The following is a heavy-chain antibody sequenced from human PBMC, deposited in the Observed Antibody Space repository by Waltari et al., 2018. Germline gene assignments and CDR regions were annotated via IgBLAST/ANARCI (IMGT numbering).Heavy chain of an antibody. Sequence: EVQLVESGGGLVKPGGSLRLSCAAPGFLFSVYSRTWVRQAPGKGLEWVASIRASGSDIYYADSVMGRFTISRDNSKNSLYLQMHSLRAEDTAVYYCARMSPQLGGAGFWGQGTLVSVSS. CDR2: IRASGSDI. D-gene: IGHD1-26*01. V-gene: IGHV3-21*01. CDR1: GFLFSVYS. J-gene: IGHJ4*02. CDR3: ARMSPQLGGAGF.